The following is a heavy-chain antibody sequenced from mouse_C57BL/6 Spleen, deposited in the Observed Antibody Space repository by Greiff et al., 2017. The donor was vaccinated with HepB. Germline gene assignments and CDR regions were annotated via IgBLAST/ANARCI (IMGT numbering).Heavy chain of an antibody. D-gene: IGHD1-1*01. V-gene: IGHV1-55*01. CDR2: IYPGSGST. CDR3: ARSDYYGSSYVGFAY. CDR1: GYTFTSYW. Sequence: VQLQQSGAELVKPGASVKMSCKASGYTFTSYWITWVKQRPGQGLEWIGDIYPGSGSTNYNEKFKSKATLTVDTSSSTAYMQLSSLTSEDSAVYYCARSDYYGSSYVGFAYWGQGTLVTVSA. J-gene: IGHJ3*01.